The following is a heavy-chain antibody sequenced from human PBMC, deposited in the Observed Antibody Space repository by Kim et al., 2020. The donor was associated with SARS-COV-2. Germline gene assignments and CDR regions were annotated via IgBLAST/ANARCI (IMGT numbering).Heavy chain of an antibody. V-gene: IGHV1-18*01. Sequence: TNYAQKLQGRVTMTTDTSTSTAYMELRSLRSDDTAVYYCARVSSGWYLDYWGQGTLVTVSS. J-gene: IGHJ4*02. CDR3: ARVSSGWYLDY. D-gene: IGHD6-19*01. CDR2: T.